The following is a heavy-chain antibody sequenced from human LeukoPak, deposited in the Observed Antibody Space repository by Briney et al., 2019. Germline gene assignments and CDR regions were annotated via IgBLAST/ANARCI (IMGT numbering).Heavy chain of an antibody. CDR3: ARDPYGNWFDP. V-gene: IGHV1-2*02. CDR1: GYTFTGYY. Sequence: GASVKVSCKASGYTFTGYYMHWVRQAPGQGLEWMGWINPSSGGTNYAQKFQGRVTMTRDTSISTAYMELSRLRSDDTAVYYCARDPYGNWFDPWGQGTLVTVSS. J-gene: IGHJ5*02. D-gene: IGHD4-17*01. CDR2: INPSSGGT.